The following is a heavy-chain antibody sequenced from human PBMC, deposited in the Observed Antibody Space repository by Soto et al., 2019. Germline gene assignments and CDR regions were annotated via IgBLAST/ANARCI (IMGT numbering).Heavy chain of an antibody. Sequence: PGGSLRLSCAASGFTFSSYAMHWVRQAPGKGLEWVAVISYDGSNKYYADSVKGRFTISRDNSKNTLYLQMNSLRAEGTAVYYCARDLRPAGNYYYYGLDVWGQGTTVTVSS. CDR3: ARDLRPAGNYYYYGLDV. D-gene: IGHD6-25*01. J-gene: IGHJ6*02. CDR1: GFTFSSYA. CDR2: ISYDGSNK. V-gene: IGHV3-30-3*01.